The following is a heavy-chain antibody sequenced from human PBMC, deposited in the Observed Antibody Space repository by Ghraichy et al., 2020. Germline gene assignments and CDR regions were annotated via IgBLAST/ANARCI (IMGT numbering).Heavy chain of an antibody. CDR1: GGSISGYY. CDR3: ARISYYYGMDV. D-gene: IGHD3-3*02. J-gene: IGHJ6*02. CDR2: IYYSGST. V-gene: IGHV4-59*08. Sequence: GSLRLSCTVSGGSISGYYWSWIRQPPGKGLEWIGYIYYSGSTNYNPSLKSRVTISVDTSKNQFSLKLSSVTAADTAVYYCARISYYYGMDVWGQGTTVTVSS.